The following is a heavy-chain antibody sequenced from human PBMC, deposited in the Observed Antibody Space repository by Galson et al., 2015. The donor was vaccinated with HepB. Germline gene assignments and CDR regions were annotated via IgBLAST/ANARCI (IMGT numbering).Heavy chain of an antibody. Sequence: SLRLSCAASGFTFSSYEMNWVRQAPGKGLEWVSGISGSGSRTYYADSVKGRFTVSRDNSKNTLYLQLNSLRAEDTAVYYCAKNGYYGLWSGTNWIDPWGQGTLVTVSS. D-gene: IGHD3-3*01. CDR3: AKNGYYGLWSGTNWIDP. V-gene: IGHV3-23*01. J-gene: IGHJ5*02. CDR2: ISGSGSRT. CDR1: GFTFSSYE.